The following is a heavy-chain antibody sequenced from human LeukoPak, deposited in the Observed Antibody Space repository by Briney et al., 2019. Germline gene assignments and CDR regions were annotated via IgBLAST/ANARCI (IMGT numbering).Heavy chain of an antibody. CDR2: INHSGST. D-gene: IGHD3-3*01. J-gene: IGHJ5*02. CDR3: ARIEYDFWSGYYRGGWFDP. CDR1: GGSFSGYY. V-gene: IGHV4-34*01. Sequence: SETLSLTCAVYGGSFSGYYWSWIRQPPGKGREWIGEINHSGSTNYNPSLKSRVTISVDTSKNQFSLKLSSVTAADTAVYYGARIEYDFWSGYYRGGWFDPWGQGTLVTVSS.